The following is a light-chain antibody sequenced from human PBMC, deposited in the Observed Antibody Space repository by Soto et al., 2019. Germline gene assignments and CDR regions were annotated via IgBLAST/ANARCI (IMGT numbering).Light chain of an antibody. CDR2: GAS. V-gene: IGKV1-8*01. J-gene: IGKJ1*01. Sequence: AIRMTQSPSSFSASTGDRVTIACRASQDISRYLAWYQQKPGQAPKLLIYGASTLQSGVPSRFSGGGSGRDFTLTISCLQSEDFATYFCQHYNSYPWTFGQGTKVEIK. CDR1: QDISRY. CDR3: QHYNSYPWT.